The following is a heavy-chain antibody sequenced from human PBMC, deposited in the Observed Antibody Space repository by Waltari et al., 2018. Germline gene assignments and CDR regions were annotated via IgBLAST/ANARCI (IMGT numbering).Heavy chain of an antibody. CDR3: ARGGIVVVVAATPGYGAFDI. CDR1: GCSISSSSYS. J-gene: IGHJ3*02. V-gene: IGHV4-39*07. D-gene: IGHD2-15*01. CDR2: IYYSGST. Sequence: QLQLQESGPGLVKPSETLSLTCTVSGCSISSSSYSWGWIRHPPGKGLEWIGSIYYSGSTYYNPSLKSRVTISVDTSKNQFSLKLSSVTAADTAVYYCARGGIVVVVAATPGYGAFDIWGQGTMVTVSS.